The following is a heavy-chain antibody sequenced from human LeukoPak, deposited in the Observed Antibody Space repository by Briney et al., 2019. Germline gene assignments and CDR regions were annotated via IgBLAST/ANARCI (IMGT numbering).Heavy chain of an antibody. CDR3: ARGGSGCSGGSCLLDYYYYYYMDV. D-gene: IGHD2-15*01. J-gene: IGHJ6*03. CDR1: GYTFTSYD. Sequence: ASVKVSCKASGYTFTSYDINWVRQAPGQGLEWMGWMNPNSGNTGYAQKFQGRVTMTRNTSIGTAYMELSSLRSEDTAVYYCARGGSGCSGGSCLLDYYYYYYMDVWGKGTTVTVSS. CDR2: MNPNSGNT. V-gene: IGHV1-8*02.